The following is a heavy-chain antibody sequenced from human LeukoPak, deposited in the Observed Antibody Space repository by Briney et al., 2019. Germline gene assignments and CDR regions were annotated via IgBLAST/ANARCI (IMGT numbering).Heavy chain of an antibody. J-gene: IGHJ5*02. D-gene: IGHD3-22*01. V-gene: IGHV4-34*01. CDR2: INHSGST. CDR3: ARGHDYDSSGLANWFDP. CDR1: GGSISSYY. Sequence: SETLSLTCTVSGGSISSYYWSWIRQPPGKGLEWIGEINHSGSTNYNPSLKSRVTISVDTSKNQFSLKLSSVTAADTAVYYCARGHDYDSSGLANWFDPWGQGTLVTVSS.